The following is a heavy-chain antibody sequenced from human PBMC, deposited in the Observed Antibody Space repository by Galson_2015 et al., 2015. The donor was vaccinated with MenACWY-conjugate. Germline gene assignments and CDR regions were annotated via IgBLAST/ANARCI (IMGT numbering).Heavy chain of an antibody. V-gene: IGHV3-53*01. D-gene: IGHD3-10*01. CDR3: ARDSRATTVWGLNKRKTIDYYYGMDV. Sequence: SLRLSCAVSGFTVSSSYMTWVRQAPGKGLEWVSVIYSDGSTYNADSVKGRFTISRGNSKNTVFLQMTSLRAEDTAMYYCARDSRATTVWGLNKRKTIDYYYGMDVWGQGTTVIVSS. J-gene: IGHJ6*02. CDR2: IYSDGST. CDR1: GFTVSSSY.